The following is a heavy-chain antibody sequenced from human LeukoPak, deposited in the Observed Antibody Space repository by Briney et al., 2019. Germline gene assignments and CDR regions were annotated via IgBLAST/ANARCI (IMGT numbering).Heavy chain of an antibody. J-gene: IGHJ4*02. V-gene: IGHV5-51*01. Sequence: GESLKISCKGSGYSFTTYWIGWVRQMPGKGLEYMGIINPGDSDTRYSPSFQGQVTISVDKSISTAYLQWSSLKASDTAMYYCARRQGCSSTSCPPDSWGQGTLVTVSS. D-gene: IGHD2-2*01. CDR1: GYSFTTYW. CDR2: INPGDSDT. CDR3: ARRQGCSSTSCPPDS.